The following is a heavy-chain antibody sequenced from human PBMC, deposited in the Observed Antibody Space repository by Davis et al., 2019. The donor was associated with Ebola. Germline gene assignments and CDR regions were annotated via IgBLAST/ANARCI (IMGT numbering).Heavy chain of an antibody. J-gene: IGHJ5*02. Sequence: GESLKISCKGSGYSFTSYWIGWVRQMPGKGLEWMGIIYPGDSDTRYSPSFQGQVTISADKSISTAYLQWSSLKASDTAMYYCARHFYTIFGPFKAPFDPWGQGTLVTVSS. CDR3: ARHFYTIFGPFKAPFDP. V-gene: IGHV5-51*01. CDR2: IYPGDSDT. D-gene: IGHD3-3*01. CDR1: GYSFTSYW.